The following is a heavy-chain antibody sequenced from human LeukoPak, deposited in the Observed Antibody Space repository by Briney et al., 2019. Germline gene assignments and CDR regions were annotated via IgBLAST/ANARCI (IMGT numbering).Heavy chain of an antibody. V-gene: IGHV3-48*03. Sequence: GGSLRLSCAASGFTLSLYEMNWVRQAPGGGLEWISYSSSSGSPIYHADSVKGRFTISRDNAKNSLYLQMNSLRVEDTAVYYCSRDRGIGYPSSWRGGLYNFDYWGQGTLVTVSS. D-gene: IGHD6-13*01. J-gene: IGHJ4*02. CDR2: SSSSGSPI. CDR1: GFTLSLYE. CDR3: SRDRGIGYPSSWRGGLYNFDY.